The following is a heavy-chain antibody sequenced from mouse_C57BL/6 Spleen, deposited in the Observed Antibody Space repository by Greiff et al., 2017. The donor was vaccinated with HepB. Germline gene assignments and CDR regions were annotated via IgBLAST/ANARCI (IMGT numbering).Heavy chain of an antibody. V-gene: IGHV1-61*01. CDR3: ALYDGYRFAY. Sequence: VKLMESGAELVRPGSSVKLSCKASGYTFTSYWMDWVKQRPGQGLEWIGNIYPSDSETHYNQKFKDKATLTVDKSSSTAYMQLSSLTSEDSAVYYCALYDGYRFAYWGQGTLVTVSA. J-gene: IGHJ3*01. CDR2: IYPSDSET. CDR1: GYTFTSYW. D-gene: IGHD2-3*01.